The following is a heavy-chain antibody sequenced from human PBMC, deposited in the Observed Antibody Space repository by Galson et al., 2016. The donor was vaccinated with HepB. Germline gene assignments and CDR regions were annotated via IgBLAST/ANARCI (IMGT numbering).Heavy chain of an antibody. CDR1: GFTFSNYG. CDR3: AKRHEYCPAVGCSVDY. CDR2: DSMDGRRK. Sequence: SLRLSCAASGFTFSNYGMHWVRQAPGKGLEWVAADSMDGRRKFYADSVKGRFTVSRENSNNMLFLQMSSLRADDTAVYYCAKRHEYCPAVGCSVDYWGQGTLVSVSS. V-gene: IGHV3-30*18. J-gene: IGHJ4*02. D-gene: IGHD2/OR15-2a*01.